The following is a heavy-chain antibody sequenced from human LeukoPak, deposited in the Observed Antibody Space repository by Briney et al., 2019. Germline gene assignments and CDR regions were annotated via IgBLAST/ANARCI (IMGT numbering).Heavy chain of an antibody. Sequence: EPGRSLRLSCGASGFTVSTNYMIWVRQAPGKGLEWVSLIHIGGSTYYAESVKGRFTISRDNSQNTVFLQMNSLTAEDTAVYYCASRGQGFYSWYFALWGRGTLVTVSS. CDR3: ASRGQGFYSWYFAL. CDR2: IHIGGST. CDR1: GFTVSTNY. J-gene: IGHJ2*01. D-gene: IGHD2/OR15-2a*01. V-gene: IGHV3-66*01.